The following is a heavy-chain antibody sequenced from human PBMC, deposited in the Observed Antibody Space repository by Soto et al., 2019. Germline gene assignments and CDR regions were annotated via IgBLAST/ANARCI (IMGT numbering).Heavy chain of an antibody. D-gene: IGHD3-3*01. CDR3: ARDHAYYDFWSGYQVDYYYGMDV. J-gene: IGHJ6*02. Sequence: EVQLVESGGGLVKPGGSLRLSCAASGFTFSSYSMNWVRQAPGKGLEWVSSISSSSSYIYYADSVKGRVTISRDNDKNSLYLQMNSLRAEDTAVYYCARDHAYYDFWSGYQVDYYYGMDVWGQGTTVTVSS. CDR2: ISSSSSYI. V-gene: IGHV3-21*01. CDR1: GFTFSSYS.